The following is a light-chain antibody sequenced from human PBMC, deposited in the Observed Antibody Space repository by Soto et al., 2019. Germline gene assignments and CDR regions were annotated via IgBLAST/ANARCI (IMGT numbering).Light chain of an antibody. CDR1: RNVSIY. Sequence: TQSPSCLAASVGDRLTLTCLASRNVSIYLNLYQHKPGQAPRLLISGTYTRATGIPDRFSGRGSGTDFSLTISRLEPGDFAVYYCQHYGDSLSITFGHGTRQEIK. V-gene: IGKV3-20*01. CDR3: QHYGDSLSIT. J-gene: IGKJ5*01. CDR2: GTY.